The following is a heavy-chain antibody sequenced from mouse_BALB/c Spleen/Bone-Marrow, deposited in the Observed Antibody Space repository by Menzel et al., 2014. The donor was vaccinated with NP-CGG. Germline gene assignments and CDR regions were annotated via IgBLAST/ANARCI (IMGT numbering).Heavy chain of an antibody. CDR2: ISDGGSYT. J-gene: IGHJ2*01. CDR1: GFTFSDYY. D-gene: IGHD2-4*01. V-gene: IGHV5-4*02. CDR3: ARGRIYYDYDVGDY. Sequence: EVKLVESGGGLVKPGGSRKLSCAASGFTFSDYYMYWVRQTPEKRLEWVATISDGGSYTYYPDSVKGRFTISRDNAKNNLYLQMSSLKSEDTAMYYCARGRIYYDYDVGDYWGQGTTLTVSP.